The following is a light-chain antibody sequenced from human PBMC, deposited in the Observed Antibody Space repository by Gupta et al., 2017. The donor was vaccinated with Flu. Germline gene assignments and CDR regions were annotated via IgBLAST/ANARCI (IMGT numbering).Light chain of an antibody. Sequence: EIVWRKSHGTGSLPPGERATLSCRASQSVSSSYLAWYQQKPGQAPRLLIYGASSRATGIPDRFSGSGSGTDFTLTISRLEPEDVAVYYCQQYGSSSLTFGGGTKVEIK. J-gene: IGKJ4*01. CDR3: QQYGSSSLT. CDR1: QSVSSSY. V-gene: IGKV3-20*01. CDR2: GAS.